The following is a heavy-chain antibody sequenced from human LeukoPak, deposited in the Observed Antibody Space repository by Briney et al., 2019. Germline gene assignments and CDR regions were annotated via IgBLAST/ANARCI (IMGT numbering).Heavy chain of an antibody. Sequence: PSETLSLTCTVSGGSLSSSGYFWTWIRQHPGKGLEWIGYIFFNGTTDYNPALKSRPTISMVTSKNQFSLKLSSVSAADTAVYYCARARGFSVPDWGQGTTVTVSS. CDR1: GGSLSSSGYF. CDR2: IFFNGTT. J-gene: IGHJ6*02. CDR3: ARARGFSVPD. D-gene: IGHD3-10*01. V-gene: IGHV4-31*03.